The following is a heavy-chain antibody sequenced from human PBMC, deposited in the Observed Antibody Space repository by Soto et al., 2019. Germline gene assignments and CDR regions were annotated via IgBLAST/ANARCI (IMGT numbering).Heavy chain of an antibody. V-gene: IGHV1-2*04. D-gene: IGHD2-2*01. CDR2: INPNSGGT. Sequence: GASVKVSCKASGYTFTGYYMHWVRQAPGQGLEWMGWINPNSGGTNYAQKFQGWVTMTRDTSISTAYMELSRLRSDDTAVYYCARDRRYCISTSCYSFFSFDPWGQGTLVTVSS. CDR1: GYTFTGYY. CDR3: ARDRRYCISTSCYSFFSFDP. J-gene: IGHJ5*02.